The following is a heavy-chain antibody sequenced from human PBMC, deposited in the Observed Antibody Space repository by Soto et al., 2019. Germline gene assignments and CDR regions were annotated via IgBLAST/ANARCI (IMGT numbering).Heavy chain of an antibody. J-gene: IGHJ3*02. V-gene: IGHV1-69*01. Sequence: QVQLVQSGAELKKPGSSVTVSCQASGGTFKTFGVSWVRQAPGQGLQWMGGIIPLLRTTDYAQNFQGRISISADESTTTDFMELTSLLSEDTAVYYCARDVLGGWVEKTYRAFDIWGQGTLVAVSS. CDR2: IIPLLRTT. CDR3: ARDVLGGWVEKTYRAFDI. D-gene: IGHD1-26*01. CDR1: GGTFKTFG.